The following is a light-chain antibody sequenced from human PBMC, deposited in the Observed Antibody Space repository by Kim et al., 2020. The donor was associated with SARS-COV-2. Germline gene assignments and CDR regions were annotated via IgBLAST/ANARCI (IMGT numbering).Light chain of an antibody. CDR2: ATS. CDR3: QQSYDIPYT. J-gene: IGKJ2*01. V-gene: IGKV1-39*01. CDR1: HSVNSH. Sequence: SASVGERVTFTCRTSHSVNSHFHWYQVKPGKAPKLLIFATSNLLSGVASTFSGSGSGAEYTLTITSLQPEDFATYYCQQSYDIPYTFGQGTKLEI.